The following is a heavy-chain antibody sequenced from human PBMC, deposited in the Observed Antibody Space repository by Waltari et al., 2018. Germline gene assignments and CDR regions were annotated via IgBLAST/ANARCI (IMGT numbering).Heavy chain of an antibody. V-gene: IGHV4-39*01. J-gene: IGHJ4*02. D-gene: IGHD2-15*01. Sequence: QLQLQESGPGLVKASETLSLTCTVSGDSISSSSYYWGWVRQPPAKGLEWIGHMYYRGSTYYNPSLKSRVTISGDTSKSQFSLKLSSVTAADTSMYYCVRHARTTSGGKHFDHWGQGMLVTVSP. CDR3: VRHARTTSGGKHFDH. CDR2: MYYRGST. CDR1: GDSISSSSYY.